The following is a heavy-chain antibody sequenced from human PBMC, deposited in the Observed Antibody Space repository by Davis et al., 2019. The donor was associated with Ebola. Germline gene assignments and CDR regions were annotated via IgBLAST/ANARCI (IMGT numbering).Heavy chain of an antibody. CDR3: ARAGYCSSTSCPRRDNWFDP. CDR2: IKQDGSEK. Sequence: GESLKISCAASGFTFSSYAMHWVRQAPGKGLEWVANIKQDGSEKYYVDSVKGRFTISRDNAKNSLYLQMNSLRAEDTAVYYCARAGYCSSTSCPRRDNWFDPWGQGTLVTVSS. V-gene: IGHV3-7*03. J-gene: IGHJ5*02. CDR1: GFTFSSYA. D-gene: IGHD2-2*01.